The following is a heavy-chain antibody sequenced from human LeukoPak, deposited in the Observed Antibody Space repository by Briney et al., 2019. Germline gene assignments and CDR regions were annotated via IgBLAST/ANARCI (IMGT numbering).Heavy chain of an antibody. V-gene: IGHV4-4*07. CDR3: ARTYRGYCSGGSCYSSIYYYCMDV. CDR1: SGSIRSYY. D-gene: IGHD2-15*01. Sequence: SETLSLTCTVSSGSIRSYYWSWILQPPGKGLEWIWRIYTSGSTNYNPSLKSRVTISVDTSKNQFSLNLRSVTAADTAVFYCARTYRGYCSGGSCYSSIYYYCMDVWGKGTTVTVSS. CDR2: IYTSGST. J-gene: IGHJ6*04.